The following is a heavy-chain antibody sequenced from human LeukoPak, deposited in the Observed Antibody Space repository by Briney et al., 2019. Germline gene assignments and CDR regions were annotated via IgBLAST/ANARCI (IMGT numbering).Heavy chain of an antibody. D-gene: IGHD4-17*01. CDR2: ISSSGSTI. J-gene: IGHJ4*02. V-gene: IGHV3-11*01. CDR3: ATTVTTYFGYFDY. CDR1: GFTFSDYY. Sequence: GGSLRLSCAASGFTFSDYYMSWIRQAPGKGLEWVSYISSSGSTIYYADSVKGRFTISRDNAKNSLYLQMNSLRAEDTAVYHCATTVTTYFGYFDYWGQGTLVTVSS.